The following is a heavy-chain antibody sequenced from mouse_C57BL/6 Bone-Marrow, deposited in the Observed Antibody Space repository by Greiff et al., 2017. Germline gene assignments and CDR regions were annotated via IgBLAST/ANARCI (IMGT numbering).Heavy chain of an antibody. D-gene: IGHD2-2*01. CDR1: GFSLSTFGMG. CDR2: LWWDDAK. V-gene: IGHV8-8*01. J-gene: IGHJ3*01. Sequence: QVTLQVSGPGILQPSQTLSLTCSFSGFSLSTFGMGVGWIRQPSGKGLEWLAHLWWDDAKYYNPALESPLTTSKDTSKNQVFLKIANVDTADTATYYCARIRWLPCAYWGQGTLVTVSA. CDR3: ARIRWLPCAY.